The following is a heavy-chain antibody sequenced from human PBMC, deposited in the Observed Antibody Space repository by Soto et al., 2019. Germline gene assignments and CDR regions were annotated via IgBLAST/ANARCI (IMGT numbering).Heavy chain of an antibody. V-gene: IGHV3-15*07. CDR1: GFTFSNAW. Sequence: GGSLRLSCAASGFTFSNAWMNWVRQAPGKGLEWVGRIKSKTDGGTTDYAAPVKGRFTISRDDSKNTLYLQMNSLKTEDTAVYYCTTRGYSGYDFPEVQWVFDYWGQGTLVTVSS. D-gene: IGHD5-12*01. CDR2: IKSKTDGGTT. CDR3: TTRGYSGYDFPEVQWVFDY. J-gene: IGHJ4*02.